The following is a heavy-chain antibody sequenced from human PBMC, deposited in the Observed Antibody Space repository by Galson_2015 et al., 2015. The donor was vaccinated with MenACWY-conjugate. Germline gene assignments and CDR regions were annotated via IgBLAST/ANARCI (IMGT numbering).Heavy chain of an antibody. V-gene: IGHV3-48*03. CDR3: ARDYYDSHFDY. D-gene: IGHD3-22*01. CDR1: GFDFSNYA. J-gene: IGHJ4*02. Sequence: SLRLSCAASGFDFSNYAMNWVRQAPGKGLEWVSYIGSSGTPIYYADSLKGRFTISRDNAKNSLYLQMNSLGAEDMAVYYCARDYYDSHFDYWGQGTLVTVSS. CDR2: IGSSGTPI.